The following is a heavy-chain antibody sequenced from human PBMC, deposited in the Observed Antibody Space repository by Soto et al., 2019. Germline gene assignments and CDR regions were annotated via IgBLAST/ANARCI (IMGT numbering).Heavy chain of an antibody. CDR2: INPNSGGT. D-gene: IGHD2-21*02. CDR3: ARDIVVVTAIRTLNWFDP. Sequence: ASVKVSCKASGYTFTGYYMHWVRQAPGQGLEWMGWINPNSGGTNYAQKFQGRVTMTRDTSISTAYMELSRLRSDGTAVYYCARDIVVVTAIRTLNWFDPWGQGTLVTVSS. V-gene: IGHV1-2*02. CDR1: GYTFTGYY. J-gene: IGHJ5*02.